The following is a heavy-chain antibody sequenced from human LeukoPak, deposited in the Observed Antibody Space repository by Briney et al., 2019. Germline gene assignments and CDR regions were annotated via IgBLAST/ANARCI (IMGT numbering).Heavy chain of an antibody. J-gene: IGHJ5*02. CDR2: VYYSGST. V-gene: IGHV4-61*01. CDR3: VRAAGSSSWST. D-gene: IGHD6-13*01. CDR1: GGSISTGTYY. Sequence: SETLSLTWTVSGGSISTGTYYWSWIRQPPGKGLEWIGYVYYSGSTNYNPSLKSRVYISVDTSKNQFSLKLRSVTAADTAVYYCVRAAGSSSWSTWGQGALVTVSS.